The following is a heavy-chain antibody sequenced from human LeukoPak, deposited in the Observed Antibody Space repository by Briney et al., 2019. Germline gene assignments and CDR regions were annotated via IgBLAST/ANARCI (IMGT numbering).Heavy chain of an antibody. J-gene: IGHJ5*02. CDR3: PRVVTPRYCSSTSCYWKGWFDP. D-gene: IGHD2-2*01. CDR1: GGTLSRYA. Sequence: AVSVSCKASGGTLSRYAISWVRQPPGQGLEWVGGIIATFGRANYAQKFQGRVTSSAEESTSTAYMELSSLRSKDKAVYYCPRVVTPRYCSSTSCYWKGWFDPWGQGTLVTVSS. CDR2: IIATFGRA. V-gene: IGHV1-69*13.